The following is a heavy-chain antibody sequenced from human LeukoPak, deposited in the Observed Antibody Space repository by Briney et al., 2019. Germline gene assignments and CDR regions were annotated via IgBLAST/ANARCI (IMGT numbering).Heavy chain of an antibody. D-gene: IGHD5-24*01. V-gene: IGHV3-30*03. Sequence: GRSLRLSWAASRFTFSSYGMHWVRQAPGKGLEWVAVISYDGSNKYYADSVKGRFTISRDNSKNTLYLQMNSLRAEDTAVYYCARGGMATNRDYMDVWGKGTTVTVSS. CDR2: ISYDGSNK. CDR1: RFTFSSYG. J-gene: IGHJ6*03. CDR3: ARGGMATNRDYMDV.